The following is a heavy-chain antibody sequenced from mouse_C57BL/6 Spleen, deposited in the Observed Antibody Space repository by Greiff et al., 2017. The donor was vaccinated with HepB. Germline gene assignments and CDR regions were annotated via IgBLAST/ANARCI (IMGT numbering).Heavy chain of an antibody. CDR3: ARDPYFAY. CDR1: GFTFSSYA. CDR2: ISDGGSYT. Sequence: EVQWVESGGGLVKPGGSLKLSCAASGFTFSSYAMSWVRQTPEKRLEWVATISDGGSYTYYPDNVKGRFTIAGDNAKNNLYLQMSHLKSEDTAMYYCARDPYFAYWGQGTLVTVSA. V-gene: IGHV5-4*01. J-gene: IGHJ3*01. D-gene: IGHD6-5*01.